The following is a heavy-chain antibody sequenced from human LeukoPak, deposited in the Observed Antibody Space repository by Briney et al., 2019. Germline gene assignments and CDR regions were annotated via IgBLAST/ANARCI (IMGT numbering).Heavy chain of an antibody. CDR3: ARHDPGMVRGVRIDY. D-gene: IGHD3-10*01. CDR1: GGSISSSSYY. J-gene: IGHJ4*02. V-gene: IGHV4-39*01. Sequence: PSETLSLTCTVSGGSISSSSYYWGWIRQPPGKGLEWIGSITISVDTSKNQFSLKLSSVTAADTAVYYCARHDPGMVRGVRIDYWGQGTLVTVSS.